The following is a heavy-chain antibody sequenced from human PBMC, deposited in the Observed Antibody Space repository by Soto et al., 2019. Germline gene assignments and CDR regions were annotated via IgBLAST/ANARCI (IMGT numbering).Heavy chain of an antibody. D-gene: IGHD6-13*01. CDR1: GYTFTNYA. J-gene: IGHJ4*02. Sequence: QVQLVQSGAEVKKPGASVKVSCKASGYTFTNYAFSWVRQAPGQGLEWMGWISAYNGNTNYPQKLQGRVTMTTDTSTSTAYMELRSLRSDDTAVYFCARDLAAAGPFDYWGQGTLVTVSS. CDR2: ISAYNGNT. CDR3: ARDLAAAGPFDY. V-gene: IGHV1-18*01.